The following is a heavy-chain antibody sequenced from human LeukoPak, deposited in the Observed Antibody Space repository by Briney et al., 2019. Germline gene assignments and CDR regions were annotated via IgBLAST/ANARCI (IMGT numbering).Heavy chain of an antibody. Sequence: GGSLRLSCAASGFTFSSYWMSWVRQAPGKGLEWVANIKQDGSAQYYVDSVKGRFTIPRDNAKNSVYLQMNSLRAEDTAVYYCARGGTITWVEDYWGQGTLVTVSS. D-gene: IGHD3-16*01. J-gene: IGHJ4*02. CDR1: GFTFSSYW. CDR2: IKQDGSAQ. V-gene: IGHV3-7*05. CDR3: ARGGTITWVEDY.